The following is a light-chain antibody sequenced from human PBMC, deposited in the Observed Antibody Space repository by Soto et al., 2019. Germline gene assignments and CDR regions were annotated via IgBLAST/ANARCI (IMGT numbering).Light chain of an antibody. J-gene: IGLJ1*01. CDR3: SSYTSSSLYV. CDR2: DVS. Sequence: QSALTQPASVSGSPGQSITISCTGTSSDVGGYNYVSWYQQHPGKAPKLMIYDVSNRPSGVSNRFSVSKSGNTASLTISGLQAEDEADYYCSSYTSSSLYVFGTGTKVTVL. CDR1: SSDVGGYNY. V-gene: IGLV2-14*01.